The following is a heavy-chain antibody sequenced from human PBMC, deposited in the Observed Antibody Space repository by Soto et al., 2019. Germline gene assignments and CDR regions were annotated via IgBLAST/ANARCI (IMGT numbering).Heavy chain of an antibody. CDR3: ARLFIGATSWFAFVL. CDR2: LSGSVSSI. V-gene: IGHV3-23*01. J-gene: IGHJ3*01. CDR1: GFTFSNYA. Sequence: GGSLRLSCAASGFTFSNYAMSWVRQAPGKGLEWISSLSGSVSSIYYADSVKGRSTISRDNAKNTLYLQMSSLGEEDTALYYCARLFIGATSWFAFVLSGQTPIVTV. D-gene: IGHD1-26*01.